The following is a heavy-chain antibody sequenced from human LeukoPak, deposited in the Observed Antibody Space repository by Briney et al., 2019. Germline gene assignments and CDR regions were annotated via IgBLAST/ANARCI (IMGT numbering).Heavy chain of an antibody. J-gene: IGHJ5*02. D-gene: IGHD3-10*01. V-gene: IGHV6-1*01. CDR1: GDSVSSNSAA. CDR3: ARAVSRAVLSWFDP. CDR2: TYYRSKWYN. Sequence: SQTLSLTCAISGDSVSSNSAAWNWIRQSPSRGLEWLGRTYYRSKWYNDYAVSVKSRITINPDTSKSQFSLQLNSVTPEDTAVYYCARAVSRAVLSWFDPWGQGTLVTVSS.